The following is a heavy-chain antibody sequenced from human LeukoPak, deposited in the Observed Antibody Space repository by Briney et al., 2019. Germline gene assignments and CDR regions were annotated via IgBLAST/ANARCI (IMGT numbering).Heavy chain of an antibody. Sequence: GGSLRLSCAASGFTFSHYGMHWVRQAPGKGLEWVAVIWYDGSNKYYADSVKGRFTISRDNSKNTLYLQMNSLRAEDTAVYYCARDTDDSSGYYDYWGQGTLVTVSS. D-gene: IGHD3-22*01. CDR1: GFTFSHYG. J-gene: IGHJ4*02. CDR3: ARDTDDSSGYYDY. CDR2: IWYDGSNK. V-gene: IGHV3-33*01.